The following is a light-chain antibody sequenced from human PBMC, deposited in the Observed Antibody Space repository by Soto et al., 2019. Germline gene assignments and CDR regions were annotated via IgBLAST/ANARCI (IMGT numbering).Light chain of an antibody. J-gene: IGKJ5*01. V-gene: IGKV1-27*01. CDR1: QGITNY. Sequence: DIQMTQSPSSLSASVGDRVTITCRASQGITNYFSWFQQNPGDATKLLISGASTFQSGVPSRFSGSGSGTDFTLTISSLQPEDVATYYCQKYNSAPYPFGQGTRLEIK. CDR3: QKYNSAPYP. CDR2: GAS.